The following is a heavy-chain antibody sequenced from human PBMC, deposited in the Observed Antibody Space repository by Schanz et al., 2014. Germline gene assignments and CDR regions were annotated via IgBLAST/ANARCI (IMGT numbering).Heavy chain of an antibody. CDR3: AKQIHYDILTVTRN. Sequence: EVQLVESGGGLVKPGGSLRLSCAASGFTFSSYAMSWVRQAPGKGLEWVSAIGYLGDTYYPDSVKGRFTISRDNSKNTLYLQMNSLRAEDTAVYYCAKQIHYDILTVTRNWGQGTLVTVSS. J-gene: IGHJ4*02. CDR2: IGYLGDT. V-gene: IGHV3-23*04. D-gene: IGHD3-9*01. CDR1: GFTFSSYA.